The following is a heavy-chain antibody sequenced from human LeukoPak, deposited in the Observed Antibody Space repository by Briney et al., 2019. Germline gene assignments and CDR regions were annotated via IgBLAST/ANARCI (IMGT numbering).Heavy chain of an antibody. V-gene: IGHV3-30*04. CDR1: GFTFSSYA. J-gene: IGHJ4*02. Sequence: GGSLRLSCAASGFTFSSYAMHWVRQAPGKGLEWVAVISYDGSNKYYADSVKGRFTISRDNSKNTLYLQMNSLRAEDTAVYYCAKDNGEWELPYFDYWGQGTLVTVSS. CDR3: AKDNGEWELPYFDY. CDR2: ISYDGSNK. D-gene: IGHD1-26*01.